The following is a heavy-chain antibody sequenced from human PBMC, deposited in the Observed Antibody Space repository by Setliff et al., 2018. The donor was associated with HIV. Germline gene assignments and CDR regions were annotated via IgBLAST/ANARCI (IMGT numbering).Heavy chain of an antibody. CDR3: ARDPGSGWYVNRYLDY. Sequence: GGSLRLSCAASGFTFSSYWMSWVRQAPGKGLEWVANINQHGSEKYYVDSVTGRFTISRDNAKNSLYLQMNSLRAEDTAVYYCARDPGSGWYVNRYLDYWGQGTLVTVSS. D-gene: IGHD6-19*01. CDR1: GFTFSSYW. CDR2: INQHGSEK. V-gene: IGHV3-7*01. J-gene: IGHJ4*02.